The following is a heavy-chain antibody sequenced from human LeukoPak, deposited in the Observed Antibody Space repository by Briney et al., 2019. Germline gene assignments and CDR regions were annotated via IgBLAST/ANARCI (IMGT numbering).Heavy chain of an antibody. J-gene: IGHJ4*02. CDR2: VKGDGSAT. D-gene: IGHD2-2*01. CDR3: AKDPFAAALYYFDY. V-gene: IGHV3-7*03. CDR1: GFIFTDYW. Sequence: PGGSLRLSCAASGFIFTDYWMNWVRQAPGRGLEWLASVKGDGSATSYVDSVKGRFTISRDISKNTLYLQMSSLRADDTAVYYCAKDPFAAALYYFDYWGQGTLVTVSS.